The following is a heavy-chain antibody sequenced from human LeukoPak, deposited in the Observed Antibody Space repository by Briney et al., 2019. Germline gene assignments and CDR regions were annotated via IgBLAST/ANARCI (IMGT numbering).Heavy chain of an antibody. D-gene: IGHD6-19*01. CDR2: ITNNGTTI. J-gene: IGHJ6*02. CDR1: GFTFSTYC. CDR3: ARDQWLAYYYHGMDV. Sequence: GGSLRLSCAASGFTFSTYCMSWVRQAPGKGLEWVSYITNNGTTIYYADSVKGRFTISRDNAENSLYLQMNSLRAEDTAIYYCARDQWLAYYYHGMDVWGQGTTVTVSS. V-gene: IGHV3-48*04.